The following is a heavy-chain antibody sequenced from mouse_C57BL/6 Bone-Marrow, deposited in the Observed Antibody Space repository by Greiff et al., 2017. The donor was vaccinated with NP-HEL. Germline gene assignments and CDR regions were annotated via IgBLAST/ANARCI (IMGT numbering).Heavy chain of an antibody. V-gene: IGHV5-6*02. CDR1: GFTFSSYG. D-gene: IGHD2-4*01. J-gene: IGHJ2*01. CDR3: ARGIYYDYDVDY. Sequence: EVKLEESGGDLVKPGGSLKLSCAASGFTFSSYGMSWVRQTPDKRLEWVATISSGGSYTYYPDSVKGRFTISRDNAKNTLYLQMSSLKSEDTAMYYCARGIYYDYDVDYWGQGTTLTVSS. CDR2: ISSGGSYT.